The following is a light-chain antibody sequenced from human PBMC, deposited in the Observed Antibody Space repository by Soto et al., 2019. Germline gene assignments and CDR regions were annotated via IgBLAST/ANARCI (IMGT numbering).Light chain of an antibody. V-gene: IGKV3-20*01. CDR2: GAS. J-gene: IGKJ3*01. CDR1: QSVSSSY. CDR3: QQYGSSPFT. Sequence: EIVLTQSPGTLSLSPGERATLSCRASQSVSSSYLAWYQQKPGQAPRLLIYGASSRATGTPDRFSGSGSGTDFTLTISRLEPEDFAVYYCQQYGSSPFTFGPGT.